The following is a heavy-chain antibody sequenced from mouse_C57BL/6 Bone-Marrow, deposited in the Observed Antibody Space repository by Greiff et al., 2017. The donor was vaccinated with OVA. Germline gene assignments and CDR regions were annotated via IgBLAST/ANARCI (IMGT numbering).Heavy chain of an antibody. CDR2: FYPGSGSI. V-gene: IGHV1-62-2*01. D-gene: IGHD1-2*01. Sequence: VKLLESGAELVKPGASVKLSCKASGYTFTEYTIHWVKQRSGQGLEWIGWFYPGSGSIKYNEKFKDKATLTADKSSSTVYMELSRLTSEDSAVDFCARHDHYYGPLAYWGQGTLVTVSA. CDR1: GYTFTEYT. CDR3: ARHDHYYGPLAY. J-gene: IGHJ3*01.